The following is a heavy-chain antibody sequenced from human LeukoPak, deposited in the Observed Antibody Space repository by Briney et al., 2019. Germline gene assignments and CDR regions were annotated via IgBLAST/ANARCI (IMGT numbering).Heavy chain of an antibody. D-gene: IGHD3-3*01. CDR2: IKQDGSEK. Sequence: GGSLRLSCAASGFTFSSYWMSWVRQAPGKGLEWVANIKQDGSEKYYVDSVKGRFTISRDNAKNSLYLQMNSLRAEDTAVYYCARGRYDFWSGYRPSAAMGNWFDPWGQGTLVTVSS. CDR1: GFTFSSYW. CDR3: ARGRYDFWSGYRPSAAMGNWFDP. J-gene: IGHJ5*02. V-gene: IGHV3-7*01.